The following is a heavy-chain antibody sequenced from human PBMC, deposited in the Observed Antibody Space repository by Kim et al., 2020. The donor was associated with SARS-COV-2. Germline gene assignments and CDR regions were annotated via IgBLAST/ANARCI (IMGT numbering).Heavy chain of an antibody. CDR3: ARARGTYGDYLNWLDP. V-gene: IGHV4-61*02. Sequence: SETLSLTCTVSGGSISSGSYYWSWIRQPAGKGLEWIGRIYTSGSTNYNPSLKSRVTISVDTSKNQFSLKLSSVTAADTAVYYCARARGTYGDYLNWLDPWGQGTLVTVSS. CDR2: IYTSGST. CDR1: GGSISSGSYY. J-gene: IGHJ5*02. D-gene: IGHD4-17*01.